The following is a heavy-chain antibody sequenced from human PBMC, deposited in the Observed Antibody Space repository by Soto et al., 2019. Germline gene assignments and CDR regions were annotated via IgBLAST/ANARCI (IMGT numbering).Heavy chain of an antibody. CDR2: IMPLYAKP. D-gene: IGHD1-26*01. CDR3: ASLNNWSSGDGRIDV. V-gene: IGHV1-69*01. J-gene: IGHJ6*02. Sequence: QVQLVQSGAEAKKPGSSVKVSCKTSGGTFNTYTISWVRQVPGQGLEWMGGIMPLYAKPTYAQPLLGRLTIAADEHTSTVYMELSSLRSEDTALYYCASLNNWSSGDGRIDVWGRGTAVSFSS. CDR1: GGTFNTYT.